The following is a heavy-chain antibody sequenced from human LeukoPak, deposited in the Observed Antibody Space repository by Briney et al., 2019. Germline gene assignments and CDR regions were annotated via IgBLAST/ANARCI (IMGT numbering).Heavy chain of an antibody. J-gene: IGHJ4*02. Sequence: PSETLSLTCTVSGGSISSGDYYWSWIRQPPGKGLEWIGYIYYSGSTYYNPSLKSRVTISVDTSKNQFSLKLSPVTAADTAVYYCARGRGLGATIMDYWGQGTLVTVSS. CDR3: ARGRGLGATIMDY. CDR2: IYYSGST. V-gene: IGHV4-30-4*01. D-gene: IGHD1-26*01. CDR1: GGSISSGDYY.